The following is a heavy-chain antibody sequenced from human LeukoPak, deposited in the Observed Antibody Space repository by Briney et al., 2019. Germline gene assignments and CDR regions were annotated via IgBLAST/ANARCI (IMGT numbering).Heavy chain of an antibody. D-gene: IGHD3-16*01. CDR2: IYYSGST. CDR3: ASDGGSGNPH. J-gene: IGHJ4*02. CDR1: GGSLSSYY. V-gene: IGHV4-59*08. Sequence: PSETLSLTCTVSGGSLSSYYWSWIRQPPGKGLEWIGYIYYSGSTNYNPSLKSRVTISVDTSKNQFSLKLSSVTAADTAVYHCASDGGSGNPHWGQGTLVTVSS.